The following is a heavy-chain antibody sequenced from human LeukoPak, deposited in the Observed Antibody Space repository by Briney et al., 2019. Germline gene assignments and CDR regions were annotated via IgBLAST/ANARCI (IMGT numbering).Heavy chain of an antibody. J-gene: IGHJ6*02. CDR3: ASIITMVPYGMDV. CDR1: GYTFTSYY. Sequence: ASVKVSCKASGYTFTSYYMHWVRQAPGQGLEWMGIINPSGGSTSYARKFQGRVTMTRDTSTSTVYMELSSLRSEDTAVYYCASIITMVPYGMDVWGQGTTVTVSS. V-gene: IGHV1-46*01. D-gene: IGHD3-10*01. CDR2: INPSGGST.